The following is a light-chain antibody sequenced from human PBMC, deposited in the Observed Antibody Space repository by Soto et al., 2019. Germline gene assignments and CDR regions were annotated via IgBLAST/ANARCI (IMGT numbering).Light chain of an antibody. Sequence: QSALTQPASVSGSPGQSITISCTGTSSDVGSYNYVSWYQQYPGKAPKLMIYDVSNRPSGVSYRFSGSKYGNTASLTISGLQAEDEADYNCSSYTTSSTHVVFGGGTKVTVL. CDR2: DVS. CDR3: SSYTTSSTHVV. CDR1: SSDVGSYNY. V-gene: IGLV2-14*01. J-gene: IGLJ2*01.